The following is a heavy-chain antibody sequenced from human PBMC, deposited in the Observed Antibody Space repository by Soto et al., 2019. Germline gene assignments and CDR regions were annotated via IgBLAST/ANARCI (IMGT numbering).Heavy chain of an antibody. Sequence: EVQLLESGGGLVQPGGSLRLSCAASGFNFNNNGMSWVRQAPGKGLEWVSTIASTGSATWYADSVEGRFTISRDNSKNTVFVQMNSLRAEDTAVYYCARDRGYCRGGSCYWFFDLWGRGTLVTVSS. V-gene: IGHV3-23*01. CDR1: GFNFNNNG. CDR2: IASTGSAT. CDR3: ARDRGYCRGGSCYWFFDL. J-gene: IGHJ2*01. D-gene: IGHD2-15*01.